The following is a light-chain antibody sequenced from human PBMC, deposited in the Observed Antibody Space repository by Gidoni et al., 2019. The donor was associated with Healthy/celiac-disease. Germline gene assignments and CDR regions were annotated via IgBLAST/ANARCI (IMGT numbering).Light chain of an antibody. CDR1: QSVSSSY. V-gene: IGKV3-20*01. CDR3: QQYGSSPYT. J-gene: IGKJ2*01. Sequence: EIVLPQTPGTLSLSPGERATLSCRASQSVSSSYLAWYQQKPGQAPRLLIYGASSRATGIPDRFIGSGSGTDFTLTISRLEPEDFAGYYCQQYGSSPYTFGQGTKLEIK. CDR2: GAS.